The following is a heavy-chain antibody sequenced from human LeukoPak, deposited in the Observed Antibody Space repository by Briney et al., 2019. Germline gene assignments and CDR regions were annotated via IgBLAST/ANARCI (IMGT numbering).Heavy chain of an antibody. CDR1: GDSISSGHYY. CDR2: IYYSGST. V-gene: IGHV4-31*03. CDR3: ARDRGDYRDGYITNAFDI. J-gene: IGHJ3*02. D-gene: IGHD5-24*01. Sequence: SQTLSLTCTVSGDSISSGHYYWSWIRQHPGKGLEWIGYIYYSGSTYYNPSLKSRVTISVDTSKNQFSLKLSSVTAADTAVYYCARDRGDYRDGYITNAFDIWGQGTMVTVSS.